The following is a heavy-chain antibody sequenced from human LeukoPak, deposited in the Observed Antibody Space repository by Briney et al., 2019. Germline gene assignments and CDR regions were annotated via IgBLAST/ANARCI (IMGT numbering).Heavy chain of an antibody. CDR3: ARGRYDFWRAYYYYYMDV. CDR1: GGTFSSYA. V-gene: IGHV1-69*13. Sequence: SVKVSCKASGGTFSSYAISWVRQAPGQGLEWMGGVIPIFGTANYAQKFQGRVTITADESTSTAYMELSSLRSEDTAVYYCARGRYDFWRAYYYYYMDVWGKGTTVTVSS. J-gene: IGHJ6*03. CDR2: VIPIFGTA. D-gene: IGHD3-3*01.